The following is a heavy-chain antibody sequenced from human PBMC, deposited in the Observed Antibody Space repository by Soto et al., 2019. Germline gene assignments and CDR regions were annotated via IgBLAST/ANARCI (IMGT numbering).Heavy chain of an antibody. J-gene: IGHJ4*03. CDR3: ANDPSRASHHEGADS. CDR1: GFPFSSYG. CDR2: ISDDGSKE. D-gene: IGHD3-16*01. Sequence: QVQLVESGGGVVQPGRSLRLSCAAAGFPFSSYGMHWFRQVPGKGLEWAAVISDDGSKERYADTVTGIFTISRDNSKNTRFMRMQSLSSEDTSVYYCANDPSRASHHEGADSWGHGTLVTVSS. V-gene: IGHV3-30*18.